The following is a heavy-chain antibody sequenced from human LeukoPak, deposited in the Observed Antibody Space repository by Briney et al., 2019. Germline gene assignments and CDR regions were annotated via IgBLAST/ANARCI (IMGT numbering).Heavy chain of an antibody. CDR2: IKQDGSEK. Sequence: GGSLRLSCAASGFTFSSYWMSWVRQAPGKGLEWVANIKQDGSEKYYVDSVKGRFTISRDNAKNSLYLQMNSLRAEDTAVYYCARVESGSDIVVVPAAATYYYYGMDVWGQGTTVTVSS. D-gene: IGHD2-2*01. V-gene: IGHV3-7*01. CDR3: ARVESGSDIVVVPAAATYYYYGMDV. CDR1: GFTFSSYW. J-gene: IGHJ6*02.